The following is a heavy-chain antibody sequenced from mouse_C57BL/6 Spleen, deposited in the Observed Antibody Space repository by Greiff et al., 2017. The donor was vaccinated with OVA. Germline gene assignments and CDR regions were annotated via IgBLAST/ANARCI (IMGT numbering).Heavy chain of an antibody. CDR3: ARSGSSPWCAY. J-gene: IGHJ3*01. CDR2: IYWDDDK. D-gene: IGHD1-1*01. CDR1: GFSLSTSGMG. Sequence: QVTLKESGPGILQSSQTPSLTCSFSGFSLSTSGMGVSWIRQPSGKGLEWLAHIYWDDDKRYNPSLKSRLTISNDTSRNQVFLKITSVDTADTATYYCARSGSSPWCAYWGQGTLVTVSA. V-gene: IGHV8-12*01.